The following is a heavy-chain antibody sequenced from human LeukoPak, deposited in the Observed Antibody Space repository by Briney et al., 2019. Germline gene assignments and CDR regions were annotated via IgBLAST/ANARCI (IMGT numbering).Heavy chain of an antibody. CDR1: GGSISSYNYY. CDR3: ARAGGRGSDYNWFDP. CDR2: IYYSGTT. D-gene: IGHD3-10*01. V-gene: IGHV4-39*07. Sequence: SETLSLTCTVSGGSISSYNYYWGWIRQPPGTGLEWIGSIYYSGTTYYNPSLKSRVTISVDTSKNQFSLNLRFVTAADTAVYYCARAGGRGSDYNWFDPWGQGNLVTVSS. J-gene: IGHJ5*02.